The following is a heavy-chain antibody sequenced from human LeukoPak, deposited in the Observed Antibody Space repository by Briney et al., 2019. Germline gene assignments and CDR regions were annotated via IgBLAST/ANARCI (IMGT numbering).Heavy chain of an antibody. J-gene: IGHJ6*03. D-gene: IGHD4-11*01. Sequence: HPGGSLRLSCAASGFTFSSYAMHWVRQAPGKGLEWVAIISYNGSNKYYADSVKGRFTISRDNAENSLYLQMNSLRAEDTAVYYCARAYSTYHMDVWGKGTTVTVSS. CDR1: GFTFSSYA. CDR2: ISYNGSNK. V-gene: IGHV3-30*04. CDR3: ARAYSTYHMDV.